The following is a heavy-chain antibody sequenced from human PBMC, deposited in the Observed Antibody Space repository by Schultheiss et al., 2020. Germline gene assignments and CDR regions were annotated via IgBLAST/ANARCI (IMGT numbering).Heavy chain of an antibody. J-gene: IGHJ6*02. CDR1: GGSISSYY. D-gene: IGHD5-12*01. CDR2: IYYSGST. V-gene: IGHV4-59*01. Sequence: SETLSLTCTVSGGSISSYYWSWIRQPPGKGLEWIGYIYYSGSTNYYPSLVSRVTISVDTSKKQFSLKLSTVTAADAAVYYCARVQRATNSKKPHYYGMDVWGQGTTVTVSS. CDR3: ARVQRATNSKKPHYYGMDV.